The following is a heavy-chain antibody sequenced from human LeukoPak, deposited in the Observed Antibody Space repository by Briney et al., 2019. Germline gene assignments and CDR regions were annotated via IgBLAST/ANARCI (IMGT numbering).Heavy chain of an antibody. CDR1: GFTFSSYA. D-gene: IGHD3-3*01. V-gene: IGHV3-23*01. CDR2: STGSGSNT. CDR3: AKDPAFDLWSGYYGMDV. J-gene: IGHJ6*02. Sequence: PGGSLRLSCAASGFTFSSYAMSWVRQHPGKGLEWVSGSTGSGSNTYYADSVKGRFAMSRDNSKNTLYLQMNSLRAEDTAVYYCAKDPAFDLWSGYYGMDVWGQGTTVTVSS.